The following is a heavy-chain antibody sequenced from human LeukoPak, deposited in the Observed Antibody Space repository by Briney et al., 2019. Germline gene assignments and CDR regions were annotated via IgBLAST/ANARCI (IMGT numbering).Heavy chain of an antibody. Sequence: GGSLRHSCAASGLPLSSNYMSWVRPAPPKGVEWVSVIYSGCSTYFADPVQGRSTISRDNSKNTLYLQMNSLSVDHTAGHYFVKDQNQLLTDCSGQGTL. D-gene: IGHD2-2*01. CDR3: VKDQNQLLTDC. CDR2: IYSGCST. J-gene: IGHJ4*02. V-gene: IGHV3-66*01. CDR1: GLPLSSNY.